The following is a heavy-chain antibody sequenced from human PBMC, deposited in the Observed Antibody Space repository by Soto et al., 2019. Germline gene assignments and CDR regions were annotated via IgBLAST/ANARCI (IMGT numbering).Heavy chain of an antibody. D-gene: IGHD2-8*01. CDR1: GFTFSSYA. CDR2: ISYDGSNK. J-gene: IGHJ6*02. CDR3: ARAPPDQLMVYYYYYGMDV. V-gene: IGHV3-30-3*01. Sequence: QVQLVESGGGVVQPGRSLRLSCAASGFTFSSYAMHWVRQAPGKGLEWVAVISYDGSNKYYADSVKGRFTISRDNSKNXLXXQMNSLRAEDTAVYYCARAPPDQLMVYYYYYGMDVWGQGTTVTVSS.